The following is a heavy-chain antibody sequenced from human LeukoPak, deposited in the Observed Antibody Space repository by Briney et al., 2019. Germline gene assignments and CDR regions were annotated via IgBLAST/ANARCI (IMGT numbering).Heavy chain of an antibody. V-gene: IGHV1-46*01. J-gene: IGHJ4*02. CDR2: INPSGGST. D-gene: IGHD3-22*01. Sequence: ASVKVSCKASGYTFTSYYMHWVRQAPGQGLEWMGIINPSGGSTSYAQKFQGRVTMTRDTSTSTVYMELSSLRSEDTAVYYCAREQHGDSNGYYYFPDLFYWGQGTLVTVSS. CDR3: AREQHGDSNGYYYFPDLFY. CDR1: GYTFTSYY.